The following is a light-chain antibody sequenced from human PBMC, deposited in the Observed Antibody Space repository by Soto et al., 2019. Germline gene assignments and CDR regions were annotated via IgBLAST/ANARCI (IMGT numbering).Light chain of an antibody. CDR1: QSVLYSSNNKNY. V-gene: IGKV4-1*01. CDR3: QQYFSTPWT. Sequence: DIVMTQSPDSLAVSLGERATINCKSSQSVLYSSNNKNYLAWYQQKPGQPPKLLIYWESTRESGVPDRFSGSGSGTDSTLTISSLHAEDVAVYYCQQYFSTPWTFGQATKVEIK. J-gene: IGKJ1*01. CDR2: WES.